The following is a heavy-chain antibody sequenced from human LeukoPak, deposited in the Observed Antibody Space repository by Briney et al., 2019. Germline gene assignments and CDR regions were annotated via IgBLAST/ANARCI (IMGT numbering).Heavy chain of an antibody. D-gene: IGHD1-26*01. V-gene: IGHV4-61*09. CDR2: IYTSGST. Sequence: PSETLSLTCTVSGGSITSGSYYWNWIRQPAGKGLEWIGHIYTSGSTSYNPSLKNRVSISVDTSKNQFSLKLTSVTAADTAVYYCARDRDSGSSYYYYYGMDVWGQGTTVTVSS. CDR1: GGSITSGSYY. CDR3: ARDRDSGSSYYYYYGMDV. J-gene: IGHJ6*02.